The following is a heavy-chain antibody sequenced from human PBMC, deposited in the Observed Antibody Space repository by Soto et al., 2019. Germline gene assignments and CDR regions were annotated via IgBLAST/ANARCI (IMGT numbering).Heavy chain of an antibody. D-gene: IGHD3-10*01. CDR1: GFSLSTSGVG. V-gene: IGHV2-5*02. J-gene: IGHJ4*02. Sequence: QITLKESGPTLVKPTQTLTLTCTFSGFSLSTSGVGVGWIRQPPGTALEWLAIIYWDDEKRYSPSLKTRLTVAKDTTKNQVVLRMTNVDPVDTATYYCAHRAYFESGKQYDYCGQGTLVSVSS. CDR2: IYWDDEK. CDR3: AHRAYFESGKQYDY.